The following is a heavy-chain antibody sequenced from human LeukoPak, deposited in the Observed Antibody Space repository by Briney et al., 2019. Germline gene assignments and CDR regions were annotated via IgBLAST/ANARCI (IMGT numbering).Heavy chain of an antibody. D-gene: IGHD3-10*01. CDR1: GGSISSSSYY. CDR3: ARDSYYGSGSYAEATHGFDP. CDR2: IYYSGST. J-gene: IGHJ5*02. V-gene: IGHV4-39*02. Sequence: TSETLSLTCTVSGGSISSSSYYWGWIRQPPGKGLEWIGSIYYSGSTYYNPSLKSRVTISVDTSKNQFSLKLSFVTAADTAVYYCARDSYYGSGSYAEATHGFDPWGQGTLVTVSS.